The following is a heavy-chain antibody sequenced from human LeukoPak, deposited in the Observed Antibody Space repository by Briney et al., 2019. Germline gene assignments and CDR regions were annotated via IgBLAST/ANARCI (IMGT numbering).Heavy chain of an antibody. D-gene: IGHD5-12*01. V-gene: IGHV3-43*01. Sequence: PGGSLRLSCAASGFTFHHYSMHWVRQPPGKGLEWVSLISWDGGITYYADSVRGRFTISRDNSKNSLSLEMNSLRTEDTALYYCAKDSNTGGYSFGSLGQGTLVTVTS. CDR1: GFTFHHYS. CDR2: ISWDGGIT. J-gene: IGHJ4*02. CDR3: AKDSNTGGYSFGS.